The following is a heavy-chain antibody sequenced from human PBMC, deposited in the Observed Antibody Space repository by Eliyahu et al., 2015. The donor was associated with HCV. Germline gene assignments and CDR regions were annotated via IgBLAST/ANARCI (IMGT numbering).Heavy chain of an antibody. D-gene: IGHD7-27*01. Sequence: EVQLVESGGGLXQPGXSLXXSXAAXGFPXSSYWMHWVRQGPGKGLLWXSRVNGDGSTTNYADSVQGRFTISRDNAKNTLSLEMHSRRDEDTAVYYCVRDGDNTRDAWGQGTLVTVSS. CDR1: GFPXSSYW. CDR3: VRDGDNTRDA. J-gene: IGHJ5*02. V-gene: IGHV3-74*01. CDR2: VNGDGSTT.